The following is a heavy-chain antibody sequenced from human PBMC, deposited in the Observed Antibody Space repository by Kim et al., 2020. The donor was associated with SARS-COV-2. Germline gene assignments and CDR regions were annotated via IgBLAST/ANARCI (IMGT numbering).Heavy chain of an antibody. CDR2: INPYNGNT. CDR3: ASNEPEGSYYCYYGMDV. V-gene: IGHV1-18*01. CDR1: GYTFTSYY. Sequence: ASVKVSCKASGYTFTSYYISWVRQAPGQGLEWMGWINPYNGNTNYAQKLQGRVTMTTDTTTSTAYMELSSLRSDDTAVYYCASNEPEGSYYCYYGMDVWGQGTTVTVSS. D-gene: IGHD2-8*01. J-gene: IGHJ6*02.